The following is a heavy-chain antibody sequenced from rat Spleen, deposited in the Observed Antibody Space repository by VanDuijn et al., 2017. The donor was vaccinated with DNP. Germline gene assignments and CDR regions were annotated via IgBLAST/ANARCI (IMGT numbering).Heavy chain of an antibody. CDR3: VREDAGVDA. Sequence: EVKLVESGGGLVQPGRSLKLSCAASGFNFNDHWMGWVRQAPGKGLEWIGQINKDSSTRKYTPALKDKFTISRDNAQNNLYLQMSKLGSEDTAIYYCVREDAGVDAWGQGASVTVSS. CDR1: GFNFNDHW. CDR2: INKDSSTR. D-gene: IGHD3-2*01. V-gene: IGHV4-2*01. J-gene: IGHJ4*01.